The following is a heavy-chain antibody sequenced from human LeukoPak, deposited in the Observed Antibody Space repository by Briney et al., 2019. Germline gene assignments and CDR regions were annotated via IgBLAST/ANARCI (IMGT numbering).Heavy chain of an antibody. CDR2: IYPADSDI. Sequence: GESLKISCKGSGYSINNYWIGWVRQMPGKGLEWMGIIYPADSDIRYSPSFQGQVTISADKSISTAYLQWSSLKASDTAMYYCASPSQFYGDLAFDYWGQGTLVTVSS. J-gene: IGHJ4*02. V-gene: IGHV5-51*01. CDR1: GYSINNYW. D-gene: IGHD4-17*01. CDR3: ASPSQFYGDLAFDY.